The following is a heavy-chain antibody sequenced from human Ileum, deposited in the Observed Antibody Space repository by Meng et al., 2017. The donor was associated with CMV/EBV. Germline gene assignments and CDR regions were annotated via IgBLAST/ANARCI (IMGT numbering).Heavy chain of an antibody. J-gene: IGHJ4*02. CDR1: GDSIDSCDYS. D-gene: IGHD3-16*02. V-gene: IGHV4-30-4*08. CDR3: ARGGIFRVLDY. CDR2: IYYNGNA. Sequence: HVQLQEPVPGPLTPTQTLSRTCSVSGDSIDSCDYSWNWVRQPPGKVLEWIGYIYYNGNAYYNPSLKSQVTISVDTSKNQFSLRLKSVTAADSAVYFCARGGIFRVLDYWGQGTLVTVSS.